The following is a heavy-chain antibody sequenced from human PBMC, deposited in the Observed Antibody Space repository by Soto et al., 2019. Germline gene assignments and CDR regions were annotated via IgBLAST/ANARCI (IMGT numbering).Heavy chain of an antibody. CDR3: AREDCSGGSCESYFDY. J-gene: IGHJ4*02. D-gene: IGHD2-15*01. CDR2: ISYDGSNN. Sequence: GGSLRLSCAASGFTFSSYAMHWVRQAPGKGLEWVAVISYDGSNNYFAYSVKGRFTISRDNSKYTLYLQMNSLRAEDTVVYYCAREDCSGGSCESYFDYWGQGTLVTVSS. CDR1: GFTFSSYA. V-gene: IGHV3-30-3*01.